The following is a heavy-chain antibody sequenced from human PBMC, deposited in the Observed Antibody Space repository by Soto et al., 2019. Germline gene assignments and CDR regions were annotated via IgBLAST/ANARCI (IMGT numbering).Heavy chain of an antibody. J-gene: IGHJ6*02. CDR1: GGTFSSYA. CDR2: IIPIFGTA. V-gene: IGHV1-69*13. CDR3: ARSRGVTYYYYGMDV. D-gene: IGHD4-4*01. Sequence: SVKVSCKASGGTFSSYAISWVRQAPGQGLGWMGGIIPIFGTANYAQKFQGRVTITADESTSTAYMELSSLRSEDMAVYYCARSRGVTYYYYGMDVWGQGTTVTVSS.